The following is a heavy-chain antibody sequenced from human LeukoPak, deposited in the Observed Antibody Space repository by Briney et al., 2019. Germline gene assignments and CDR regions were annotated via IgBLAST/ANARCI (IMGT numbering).Heavy chain of an antibody. V-gene: IGHV1-69*04. Sequence: SVKVSCKASGDTFSSYTISWVRQAPGQGLEWMGRIIPILGIANYAQKFQGRVTITADNSTSTAYMELSSLRSEDTAVYYCAREEDYYDSSGYSFVSDYWGQGTLVTVSS. D-gene: IGHD3-22*01. CDR1: GDTFSSYT. CDR2: IIPILGIA. J-gene: IGHJ4*02. CDR3: AREEDYYDSSGYSFVSDY.